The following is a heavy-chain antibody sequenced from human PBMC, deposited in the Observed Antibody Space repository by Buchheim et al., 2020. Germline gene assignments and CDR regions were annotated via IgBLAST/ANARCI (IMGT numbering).Heavy chain of an antibody. CDR2: MNPNSGNT. CDR1: GYTFTSYD. V-gene: IGHV1-8*01. J-gene: IGHJ4*02. CDR3: ARGQDLHDFWSGYYPPFDY. D-gene: IGHD3-3*01. Sequence: QVQLVQSGAEVKKPGASVKVSCKASGYTFTSYDINWVRQATGQGLEWMGWMNPNSGNTGYAQKFQGRVTMTRNTSISTAYMELSSLRSEDTTVYYCARGQDLHDFWSGYYPPFDYWGQGTL.